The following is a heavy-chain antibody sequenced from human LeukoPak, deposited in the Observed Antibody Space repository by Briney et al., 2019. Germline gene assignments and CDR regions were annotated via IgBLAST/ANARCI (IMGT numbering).Heavy chain of an antibody. Sequence: QTLSLTCAISGDSVSSNSAAWNWIRPSPSRGLEWLGGTYYRSKWYNDYAVSVKSRITINPDTYKNQFSLQLNSVTPEDTAVYYCARASGHYGMDVWGKGTTVTVSS. D-gene: IGHD6-25*01. CDR3: ARASGHYGMDV. J-gene: IGHJ6*04. CDR2: TYYRSKWYN. CDR1: GDSVSSNSAA. V-gene: IGHV6-1*01.